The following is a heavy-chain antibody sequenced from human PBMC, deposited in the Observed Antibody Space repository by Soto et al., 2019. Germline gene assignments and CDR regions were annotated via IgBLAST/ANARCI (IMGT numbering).Heavy chain of an antibody. V-gene: IGHV5-51*01. CDR1: GYSFTSYW. CDR3: ARLDSGSYPYYYYYVMDF. J-gene: IGHJ6*02. CDR2: IYPGDSDS. Sequence: PGESLKISCKGSGYSFTSYWIGWVRQMPGKGLEWMGGIYPGDSDSRYSPSFQGQVTISADNSISTAYLQWSSLKASDTAMYYCARLDSGSYPYYYYYVMDFWAQGTTVTVSS. D-gene: IGHD1-26*01.